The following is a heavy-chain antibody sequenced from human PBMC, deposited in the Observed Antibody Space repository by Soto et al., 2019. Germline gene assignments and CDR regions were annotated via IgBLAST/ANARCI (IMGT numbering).Heavy chain of an antibody. D-gene: IGHD3-9*01. CDR1: GDSTNNGDCY. CDR3: ARDRLANWFDP. J-gene: IGHJ5*02. Sequence: SETLSLTCTVSGDSTNNGDCYWSWLRQLPGKGLEWIGYIYYSGSKYYNPSLKSRVSMSVDTSKNHFSLNLTSVTAADTAVYYCARDRLANWFDPWGQGTLVTVSS. V-gene: IGHV4-30-4*01. CDR2: IYYSGSK.